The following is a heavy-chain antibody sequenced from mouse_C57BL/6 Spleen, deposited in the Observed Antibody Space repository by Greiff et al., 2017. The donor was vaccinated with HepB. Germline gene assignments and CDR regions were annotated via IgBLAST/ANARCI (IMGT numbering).Heavy chain of an antibody. D-gene: IGHD1-1*01. CDR3: ARVSYGSSYPDY. J-gene: IGHJ2*01. Sequence: QVQLQQPGAELVMPGASVKLSCKASGYTFTSYWMHWVKQRPGRGLEWIGEIDPSDSYTNYNQKFKGKSTLTVDKSSSTAYMQLSSLTSEDSAVYYCARVSYGSSYPDYWGQGTTLTVSS. V-gene: IGHV1-69*01. CDR2: IDPSDSYT. CDR1: GYTFTSYW.